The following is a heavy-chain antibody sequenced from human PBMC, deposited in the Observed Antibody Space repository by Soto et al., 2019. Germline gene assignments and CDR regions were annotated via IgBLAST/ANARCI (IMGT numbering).Heavy chain of an antibody. J-gene: IGHJ2*01. Sequence: PGGSLRLSCAASGFTFDDYAMPWVRQAPGKGLEWASGISWNSGSIGYADSVKGRFTISRDNAKNSLYLQMNSLRAEDTALYYCAKDGNYDFWSGYRHSWYFDLWGRGTLVTVSS. CDR3: AKDGNYDFWSGYRHSWYFDL. CDR1: GFTFDDYA. D-gene: IGHD3-3*01. CDR2: ISWNSGSI. V-gene: IGHV3-9*01.